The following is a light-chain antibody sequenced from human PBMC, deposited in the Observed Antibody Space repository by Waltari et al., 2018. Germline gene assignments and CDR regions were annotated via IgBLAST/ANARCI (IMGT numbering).Light chain of an antibody. CDR1: QSISRY. V-gene: IGKV3-20*01. CDR2: AAS. CDR3: QNHERLPAM. J-gene: IGKJ1*01. Sequence: EIVLTQSPGPPSLSPGARATLSCRSSQSISRYLAWYQQKPGQAPRLLIYAASSRATGIPDRFSGSGCGTDFSLTISRLEPEDFAVYYCQNHERLPAMFGQGTKVEIK.